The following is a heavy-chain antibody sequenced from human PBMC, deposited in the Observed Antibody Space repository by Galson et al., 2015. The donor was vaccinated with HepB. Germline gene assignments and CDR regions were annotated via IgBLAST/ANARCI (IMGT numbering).Heavy chain of an antibody. CDR3: ARKMTAIDAFGI. CDR1: GFNFRSYS. CDR2: IPSSVSTI. J-gene: IGHJ3*02. Sequence: SLRLSCAASGFNFRSYSMNWVRQAPGKGLEWVSYIPSSVSTIYYADSVKGRFTISRDNAKNSLYLQMNSLRVEDTAIYYCARKMTAIDAFGIWGQGTLVTVSS. D-gene: IGHD2-21*02. V-gene: IGHV3-48*04.